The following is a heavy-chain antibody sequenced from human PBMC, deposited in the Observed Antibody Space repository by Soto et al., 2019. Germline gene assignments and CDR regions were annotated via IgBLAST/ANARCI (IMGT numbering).Heavy chain of an antibody. CDR2: VYYNDDI. V-gene: IGHV2-5*01. D-gene: IGHD2-2*03. J-gene: IGHJ4*02. CDR1: GFSLSTGAVG. CDR3: ATGRSVGSTYYLEY. Sequence: QITLKESGPTLVKPTQTLTLTCTFSGFSLSTGAVGVGWIRQPPGEALEWLALVYYNDDIRYSPSLKDRLTITKDTPKNQLVLTLTNMDLVDTPTYFCATGRSVGSTYYLEYGGKGTLVTFSS.